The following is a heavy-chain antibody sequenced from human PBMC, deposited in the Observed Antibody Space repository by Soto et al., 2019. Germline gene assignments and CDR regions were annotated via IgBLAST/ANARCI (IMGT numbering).Heavy chain of an antibody. J-gene: IGHJ5*02. Sequence: SETLSLTCTVSGGSRSNYYWSWIRQPPGKGLEWIGYIYYSGSTNYNPSLKSRVTISVDTSKNQFSLKLSSVTAADTAVYYCARDRHYDILTGYHYHWFAPWGQGTLVTVSS. CDR2: IYYSGST. CDR3: ARDRHYDILTGYHYHWFAP. D-gene: IGHD3-9*01. CDR1: GGSRSNYY. V-gene: IGHV4-59*01.